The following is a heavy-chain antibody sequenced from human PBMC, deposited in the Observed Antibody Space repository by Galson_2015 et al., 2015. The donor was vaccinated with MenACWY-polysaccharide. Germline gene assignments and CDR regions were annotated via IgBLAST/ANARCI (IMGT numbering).Heavy chain of an antibody. J-gene: IGHJ5*02. CDR3: ARGVGARSRFGL. Sequence: ETLSLTCTVSGASISTYYWTWIRQPPGKGLEWIGEINHSGSTNCKPSLKSRVTISADTSKNQFSLKLSSVTAADTAVYYCARGVGARSRFGLWGQGTLVTVSS. CDR2: INHSGST. V-gene: IGHV4-34*01. CDR1: GASISTYY. D-gene: IGHD1-26*01.